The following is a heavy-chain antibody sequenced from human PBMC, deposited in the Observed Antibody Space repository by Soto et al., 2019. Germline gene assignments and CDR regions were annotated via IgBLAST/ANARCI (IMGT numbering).Heavy chain of an antibody. CDR3: ARIAVVAATRSPWFDP. CDR1: GYTFTSYA. V-gene: IGHV1-3*01. J-gene: IGHJ5*02. CDR2: INAGNGNT. Sequence: VASVKVSCKXSGYTFTSYAMHWVRQAPGQRLEWMGWINAGNGNTKYSQKFQGRVTITRDTSASTAYMELSSLRSEDTAVYYCARIAVVAATRSPWFDPWGQGTLVTVSS. D-gene: IGHD2-15*01.